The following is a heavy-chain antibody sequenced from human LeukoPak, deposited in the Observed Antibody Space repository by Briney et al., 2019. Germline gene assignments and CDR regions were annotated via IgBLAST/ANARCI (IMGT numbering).Heavy chain of an antibody. CDR1: GSTFSDYY. CDR3: ARMDYYDSSGYPPVDI. Sequence: GGSLRLSCAASGSTFSDYYMSWIRQAPGKGLEWVSYISSSGSTIYYADSVRGRFTISRDNAKNSLYLQMNSLRAEDTAVYYCARMDYYDSSGYPPVDIWGQGTMVTVSS. D-gene: IGHD3-22*01. V-gene: IGHV3-11*04. J-gene: IGHJ3*02. CDR2: ISSSGSTI.